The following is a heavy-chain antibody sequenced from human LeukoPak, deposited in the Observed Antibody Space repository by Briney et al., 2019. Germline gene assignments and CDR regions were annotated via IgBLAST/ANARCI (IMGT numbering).Heavy chain of an antibody. CDR3: AKDQGFDWLLYEVVTPVDY. D-gene: IGHD3-9*01. V-gene: IGHV3-48*04. J-gene: IGHJ4*02. Sequence: GGSLRLSCVASGFTFSSYSMNWVRQAPGKGLEWVSYISSSSSTIYYADSVEGRFTISRDNAKNSLYLQMNSLRAEDTAVYYCAKDQGFDWLLYEVVTPVDYWGQGTLVTVSS. CDR2: ISSSSSTI. CDR1: GFTFSSYS.